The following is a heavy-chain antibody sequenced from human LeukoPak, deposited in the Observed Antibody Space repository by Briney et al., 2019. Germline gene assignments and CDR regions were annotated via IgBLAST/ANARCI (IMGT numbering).Heavy chain of an antibody. Sequence: GGSLRLSCAASGFTFSSYAMSGVRQAPGKGLEWVSAISGSGGSTYYADSVKGRFTISRDNSKNTLYLQMNSLRAEDTAVYYCAKDTRIDFWSGYYNYWSQGTLVTVSS. D-gene: IGHD3-3*01. J-gene: IGHJ4*02. V-gene: IGHV3-23*01. CDR1: GFTFSSYA. CDR3: AKDTRIDFWSGYYNY. CDR2: ISGSGGST.